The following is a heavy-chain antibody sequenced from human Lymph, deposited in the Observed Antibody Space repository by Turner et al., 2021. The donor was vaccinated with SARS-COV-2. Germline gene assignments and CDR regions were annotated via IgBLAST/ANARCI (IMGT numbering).Heavy chain of an antibody. Sequence: QVQLVQSGAAVKKPGASVKVSCNASGYTCTGYYMHWVQQAPGQGLGWMGWINPNCGGTNYAQKFQGRVTMTRETSISTAYMELSRLRSEDTAVYYCARDVERYNDFWSGYSGGYGLDVWGQGTTVTVSS. D-gene: IGHD3-3*01. V-gene: IGHV1-2*02. CDR1: GYTCTGYY. CDR3: ARDVERYNDFWSGYSGGYGLDV. J-gene: IGHJ6*02. CDR2: INPNCGGT.